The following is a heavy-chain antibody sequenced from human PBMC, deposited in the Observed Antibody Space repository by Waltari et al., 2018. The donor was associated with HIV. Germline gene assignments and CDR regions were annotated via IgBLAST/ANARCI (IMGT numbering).Heavy chain of an antibody. D-gene: IGHD2-15*01. CDR1: GGSISSYY. J-gene: IGHJ4*02. CDR3: ARDPLGYCSGGSCSGYFDY. Sequence: QVQLQESGPGLVKPSETLSLTCTVSGGSISSYYWSWIRQPPGKGLEWIGYIYYSGSTNYNPSLKSRVTISVDTSKNQFSLKLSSVTAADTAVYYCARDPLGYCSGGSCSGYFDYWGQGTLVTVSS. V-gene: IGHV4-59*01. CDR2: IYYSGST.